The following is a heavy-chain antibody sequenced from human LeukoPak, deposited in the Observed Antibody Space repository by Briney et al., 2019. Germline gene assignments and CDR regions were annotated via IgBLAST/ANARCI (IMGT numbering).Heavy chain of an antibody. CDR1: GFTFSSYS. D-gene: IGHD4-17*01. V-gene: IGHV3-48*04. CDR2: ISKTTRTI. CDR3: AVDRRQGPTVTTFSPFDF. J-gene: IGHJ4*02. Sequence: SGGSLRLSCAASGFTFSSYSMNWVRQAPGKGLEWVSYISKTTRTIHYADSVTGRFTISRDNAKNSLYLQMSSLRVEDTAVYYCAVDRRQGPTVTTFSPFDFWGQGTLVTVSS.